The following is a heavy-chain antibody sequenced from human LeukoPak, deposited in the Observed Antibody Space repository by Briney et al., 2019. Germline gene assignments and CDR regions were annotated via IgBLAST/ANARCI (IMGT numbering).Heavy chain of an antibody. CDR1: GGSIRSSSYY. Sequence: SSETLSLTCTVSGGSIRSSSYYWGWIRQPPGKGLEWIGYIYYSGSTYYNPSLKSRVTMSVDTPKNQFSLKLSSVTAADTAVYSCARGSVRGEFDPWGQGTLVTVSS. CDR2: IYYSGST. V-gene: IGHV4-39*07. J-gene: IGHJ5*02. D-gene: IGHD3-10*01. CDR3: ARGSVRGEFDP.